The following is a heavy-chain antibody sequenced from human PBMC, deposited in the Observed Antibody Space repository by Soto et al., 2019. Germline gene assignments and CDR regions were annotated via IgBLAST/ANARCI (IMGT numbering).Heavy chain of an antibody. CDR3: ATESLPENYGDTLFDY. J-gene: IGHJ4*02. V-gene: IGHV3-23*01. D-gene: IGHD4-17*01. Sequence: EVQLLESGGALVRPGGSLRFSCGASGFSFNNDALSWVRQAPGKGLEWVSTFSGGGRAYYAASMQGRFTIARDSSQDPEHLQISDLRPEDTAVYYCATESLPENYGDTLFDYRGQGTRVTVSS. CDR2: FSGGGRA. CDR1: GFSFNNDA.